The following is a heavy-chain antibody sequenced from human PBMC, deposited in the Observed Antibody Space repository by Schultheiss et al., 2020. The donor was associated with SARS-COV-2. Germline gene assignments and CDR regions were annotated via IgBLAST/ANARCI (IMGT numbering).Heavy chain of an antibody. CDR1: GFTFSSYA. CDR2: ISYDGSNK. Sequence: GGSLRLSCAASGFTFSSYAMHWVRQAPGKGLEWVAVISYDGSNKYYADSVKGRFTISRDNSKNTLYLQMNSLRAEDTAVYYCARDSTVTSRRSAFDIWGQGTMVTVSS. CDR3: ARDSTVTSRRSAFDI. J-gene: IGHJ3*02. D-gene: IGHD4-17*01. V-gene: IGHV3-30*01.